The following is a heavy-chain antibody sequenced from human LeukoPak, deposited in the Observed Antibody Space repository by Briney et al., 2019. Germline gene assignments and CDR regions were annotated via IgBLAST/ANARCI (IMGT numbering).Heavy chain of an antibody. CDR2: INHSGST. D-gene: IGHD6-19*01. CDR3: ARGRVAGFDY. V-gene: IGHV4-34*01. J-gene: IGHJ4*02. Sequence: SETLSLTCAVYGGSFSGYYWSWIRQPPGKGLEWIGEINHSGSTNYNPSLKSRVTISVDTSKNQLSLKLSSVTAADTAVYYCARGRVAGFDYWGQGTLVTVSS. CDR1: GGSFSGYY.